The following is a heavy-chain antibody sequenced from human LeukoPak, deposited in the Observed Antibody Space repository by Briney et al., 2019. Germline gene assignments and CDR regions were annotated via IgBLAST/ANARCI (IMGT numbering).Heavy chain of an antibody. CDR3: ARSVVTLYWYFDL. CDR1: GGSISSYY. J-gene: IGHJ2*01. CDR2: IYYSGST. D-gene: IGHD4-23*01. V-gene: IGHV4-59*01. Sequence: SETLSLTCTVSGGSISSYYWSWIRQPPGKGLEWIGYIYYSGSTNYNPSLKSRVTISLDTSKDQFSLKLSSVTTADTAVYYCARSVVTLYWYFDLWGRGTLVTVSS.